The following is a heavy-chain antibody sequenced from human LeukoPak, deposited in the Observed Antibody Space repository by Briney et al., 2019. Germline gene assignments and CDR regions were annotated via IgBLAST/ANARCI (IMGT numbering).Heavy chain of an antibody. J-gene: IGHJ4*02. V-gene: IGHV4-59*01. CDR1: GGSISSYW. CDR3: ARGSGVTPVDY. D-gene: IGHD4-11*01. CDR2: IYYSGST. Sequence: SETLSLTCTVSGGSISSYWWSWIRQPPGKGLECIGYIYYSGSTNYNPSLKSRVTISVDTSKNQFSLKLSSMTAADTAVYYCARGSGVTPVDYWGQGTLVTVSS.